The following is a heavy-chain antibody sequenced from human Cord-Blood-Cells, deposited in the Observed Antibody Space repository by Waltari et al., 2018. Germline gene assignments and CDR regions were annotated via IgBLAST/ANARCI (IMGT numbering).Heavy chain of an antibody. Sequence: EVQLVESGGGLIQPGGSLRLSCAASGFTVSSNYMSWVRQAPGKGLEWGAVIYSGGSTYDADSVKGRFTISRDNSKNTLYLQMNSLRAEDTAVYYCARDAPPMGDSSGYPDYWGQGTLVTVSS. D-gene: IGHD3-22*01. CDR3: ARDAPPMGDSSGYPDY. J-gene: IGHJ4*02. V-gene: IGHV3-53*01. CDR1: GFTVSSNY. CDR2: IYSGGST.